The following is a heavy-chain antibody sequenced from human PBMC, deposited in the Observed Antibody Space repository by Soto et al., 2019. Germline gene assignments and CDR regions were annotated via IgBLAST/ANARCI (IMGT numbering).Heavy chain of an antibody. Sequence: QVQLVESGGGVVQPGRSLRLSCAASGFSFSTTGMHWVRQAPGKGLEWVAMISHDGGEVHFADSVKDRFTISRDDSTNTLYLQMNSLRPEDTAVYYCAKDLYSSDWFNFFDSWGQGSLVTVSS. V-gene: IGHV3-30*18. CDR2: ISHDGGEV. J-gene: IGHJ5*01. CDR1: GFSFSTTG. D-gene: IGHD6-19*01. CDR3: AKDLYSSDWFNFFDS.